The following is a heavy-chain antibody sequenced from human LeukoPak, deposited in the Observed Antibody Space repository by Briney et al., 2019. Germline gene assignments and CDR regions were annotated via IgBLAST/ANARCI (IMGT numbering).Heavy chain of an antibody. V-gene: IGHV3-23*01. Sequence: PGGSLRLSCAASGFTFSSYGMSWVRQAPGKGLEWVSAITATSSSTHDADSVQGRFTISRDNSKNTLYLQMNSLRAEDTAVYYCAKVWVPWDTMIVVSYFDYWGQGTLVTVSS. CDR3: AKVWVPWDTMIVVSYFDY. CDR2: ITATSSST. J-gene: IGHJ4*02. CDR1: GFTFSSYG. D-gene: IGHD3-22*01.